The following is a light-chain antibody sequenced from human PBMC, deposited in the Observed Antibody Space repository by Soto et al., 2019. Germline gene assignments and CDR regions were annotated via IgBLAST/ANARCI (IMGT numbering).Light chain of an antibody. CDR1: SSDVGRYDL. Sequence: QAALTQPASVSGSPGQSITISCTRTSSDVGRYDLVSWYQHHPGHAPKLIIAEVNKRPSGVSNRFSGSKSGNTASLTISGLQADDEADYHCCSLAGTSTVVFGTGTKVTVL. J-gene: IGLJ1*01. CDR2: EVN. V-gene: IGLV2-23*02. CDR3: CSLAGTSTVV.